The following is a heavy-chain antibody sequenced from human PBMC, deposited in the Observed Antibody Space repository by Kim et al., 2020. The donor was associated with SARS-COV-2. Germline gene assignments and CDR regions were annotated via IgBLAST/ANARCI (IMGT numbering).Heavy chain of an antibody. CDR1: GFIISSYS. CDR3: TRDRYGDFDSDY. J-gene: IGHJ4*02. V-gene: IGHV3-48*02. Sequence: GESLRLSCEASGFIISSYSMNWVRQAPGKGLEWVSYISSGGSTEYYADSVKGRFTISRDNAKNSLYLQMNSLRDEDTGVYYCTRDRYGDFDSDYWGQGTL. D-gene: IGHD4-17*01. CDR2: ISSGGSTE.